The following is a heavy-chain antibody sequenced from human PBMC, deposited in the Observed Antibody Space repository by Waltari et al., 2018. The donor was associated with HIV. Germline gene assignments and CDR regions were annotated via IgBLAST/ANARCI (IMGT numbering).Heavy chain of an antibody. CDR2: VYSTGIS. CDR3: ATLKTGTGTVDD. Sequence: QLHLQESGPPLVKPSETLSLTCTVSTCYITQHYYWGWVRQSPGTGLEWIGTVYSTGISHYPPSLKSRLTLSVDSSRNQCSLTLTSVTAADTAVYFCATLKTGTGTVDDWGQGILVTVS. CDR1: TCYITQHYY. V-gene: IGHV4-39*01. D-gene: IGHD3-9*01. J-gene: IGHJ4*01.